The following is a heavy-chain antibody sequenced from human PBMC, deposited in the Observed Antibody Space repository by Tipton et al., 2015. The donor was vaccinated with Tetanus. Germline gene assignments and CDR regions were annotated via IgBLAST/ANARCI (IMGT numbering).Heavy chain of an antibody. CDR2: IYPGDSDT. J-gene: IGHJ6*02. CDR1: GYNFNLYW. V-gene: IGHV5-51*01. CDR3: ARHSGGSEIGYYDDMDV. D-gene: IGHD3-10*01. Sequence: VQLVQSGAEVKKPGESLRISCEGSGYNFNLYWIAWVRQMPGKGLEWMGIIYPGDSDTTYSPSFEGQVTISADKSTSTAYLQWSSLKASDAGMYYCARHSGGSEIGYYDDMDVWGQGTTVTVSS.